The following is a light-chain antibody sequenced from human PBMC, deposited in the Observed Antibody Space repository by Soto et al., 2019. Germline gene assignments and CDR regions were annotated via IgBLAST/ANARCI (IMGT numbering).Light chain of an antibody. Sequence: EIVMTQSPATVPVSPGERVTLSCRASQRVSIDLAWYQQKPGQAPRLLIYGASTRATDIPPSFTGSGSGTEFTLTISSLQSEDIAVYYCQQYNKSPQTFGQGTKVEIK. V-gene: IGKV3-15*01. CDR3: QQYNKSPQT. CDR1: QRVSID. CDR2: GAS. J-gene: IGKJ1*01.